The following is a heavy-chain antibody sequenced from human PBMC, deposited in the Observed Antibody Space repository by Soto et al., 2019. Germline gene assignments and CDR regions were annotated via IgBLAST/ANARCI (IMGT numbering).Heavy chain of an antibody. Sequence: GGSLRLCCAASGFTFGSYGMHWVRQAPGKGLEWVSSISSSSSFIYYADSVKGRFTISRDNAKNSLYLQMNSLRAEDTAMFYCARSYDILTGYSGFDYWGQGTLVTVSS. J-gene: IGHJ4*02. D-gene: IGHD3-9*01. V-gene: IGHV3-21*01. CDR1: GFTFGSYG. CDR2: ISSSSSFI. CDR3: ARSYDILTGYSGFDY.